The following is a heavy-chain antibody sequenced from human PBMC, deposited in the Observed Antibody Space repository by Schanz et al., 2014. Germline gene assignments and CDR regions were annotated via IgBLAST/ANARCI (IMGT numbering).Heavy chain of an antibody. V-gene: IGHV3-11*04. CDR1: GGSISSYY. D-gene: IGHD3-10*01. CDR2: IRSSSTPI. Sequence: QVQLQESGPGLVRPSETLSLTCTVSGGSISSYYWSWIRQSPGKGPEWVSYIRSSSTPIYYADSVKGRFTISRDNAKNSLYLQMNSLRAEDTAVYHCVSSGSYSSYAFWGQGTLVTVSS. CDR3: VSSGSYSSYAF. J-gene: IGHJ4*02.